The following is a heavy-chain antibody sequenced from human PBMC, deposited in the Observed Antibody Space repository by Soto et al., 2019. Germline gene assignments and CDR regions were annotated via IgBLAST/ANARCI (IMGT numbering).Heavy chain of an antibody. V-gene: IGHV1-69*13. CDR2: IIPIFGTA. Sequence: SVKVSCKASGGTFSSYAISWVRQAPGQGLEWMGGIIPIFGTANYAQKFQGRVTITADESTSTAYMELSSLRSEDTAVYYCARHYDILTGYYPRFDYWGQGTLDTVSS. J-gene: IGHJ4*02. CDR3: ARHYDILTGYYPRFDY. CDR1: GGTFSSYA. D-gene: IGHD3-9*01.